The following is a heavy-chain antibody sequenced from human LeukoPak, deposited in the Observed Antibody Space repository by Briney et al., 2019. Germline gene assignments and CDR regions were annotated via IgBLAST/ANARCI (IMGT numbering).Heavy chain of an antibody. V-gene: IGHV3-53*04. J-gene: IGHJ4*02. CDR1: GFSVGSNY. CDR3: SSSSPTSYTDY. Sequence: PGGSLGLSCAASGFSVGSNYMTWVRQAPGKGLECVSVIYSGGSTYYADSVKGRFTISRHNTKNTLYLQMNSLRAEDTAVYYCSSSSPTSYTDYWGQGTLVTVSS. D-gene: IGHD6-13*01. CDR2: IYSGGST.